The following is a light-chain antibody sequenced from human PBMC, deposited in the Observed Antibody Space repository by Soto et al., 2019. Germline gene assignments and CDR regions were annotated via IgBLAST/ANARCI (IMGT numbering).Light chain of an antibody. J-gene: IGKJ4*01. CDR3: QKYNSAPLT. CDR1: RSISSW. V-gene: IGKV1-5*03. Sequence: DIQMTQSPSTLSASVGDRVTITCRASRSISSWLAWYQQKPGKAPKLLIYKASSLESGVPSRFSGSGSGTEFTLTISSLQPDDFATYYCQKYNSAPLTFGGGTKVDIK. CDR2: KAS.